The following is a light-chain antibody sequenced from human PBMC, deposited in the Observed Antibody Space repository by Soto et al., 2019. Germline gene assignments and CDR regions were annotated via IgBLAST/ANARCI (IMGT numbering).Light chain of an antibody. CDR1: SSNIGVNS. V-gene: IGLV1-51*01. CDR3: GSWDSRLSAYV. J-gene: IGLJ1*01. Sequence: QSVMTQPPSVSAAPGQKVTISCSGSSSNIGVNSVSWYQQLPGTAPKLLIYDDNKRPSGIPDRFSGSKAGTSATLGITGFQTGDEADYYCGSWDSRLSAYVFGTGTKVTVL. CDR2: DDN.